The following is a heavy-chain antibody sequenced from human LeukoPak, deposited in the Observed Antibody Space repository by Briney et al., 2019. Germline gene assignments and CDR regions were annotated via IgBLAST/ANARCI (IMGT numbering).Heavy chain of an antibody. V-gene: IGHV3-74*01. CDR1: GFTFSSYW. CDR2: INSDGSST. D-gene: IGHD1-1*01. Sequence: GGSLRLSCAASGFTFSSYWMHWVRQAPGKGLVGVSRINSDGSSTSYADSVKGRFTISRDNAKNTLYLQMNSLRAEDTAVYYCARDLNWNELYGMDVWGKGTTVTVSS. J-gene: IGHJ6*04. CDR3: ARDLNWNELYGMDV.